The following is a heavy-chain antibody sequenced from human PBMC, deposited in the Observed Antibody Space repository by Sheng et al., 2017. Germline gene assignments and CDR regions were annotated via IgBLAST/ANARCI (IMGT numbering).Heavy chain of an antibody. D-gene: IGHD2-15*01. V-gene: IGHV3-66*01. CDR2: FIAVVST. Sequence: EVQLVESGGGLVQPGGSLRLSCAASGFTVSSNYMSWVRQAPGKGWSGSQLFIAVVSTYYADSVKGRFTISRDNSKNTLYLQMNSLRAEDTAVYYCARDHRIGYFDLWGLAPWSLSPQ. J-gene: IGHJ2*01. CDR1: GFTVSSNY. CDR3: ARDHRIGYFDL.